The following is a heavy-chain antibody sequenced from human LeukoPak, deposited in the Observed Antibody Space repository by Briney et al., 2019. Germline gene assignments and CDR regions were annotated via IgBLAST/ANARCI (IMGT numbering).Heavy chain of an antibody. D-gene: IGHD3-3*01. CDR3: ARETDFWSGYYFTRLDGYYYGMDV. Sequence: PGGSLRLSCAASGFTFSSYSMNWVRQAPGKGLEWVSYISSGSSTIYYADSVKGRFTISRDNAKNSLYLQMNSLRAEDTAVYYCARETDFWSGYYFTRLDGYYYGMDVWGQGTTVTVSS. V-gene: IGHV3-48*01. J-gene: IGHJ6*02. CDR1: GFTFSSYS. CDR2: ISSGSSTI.